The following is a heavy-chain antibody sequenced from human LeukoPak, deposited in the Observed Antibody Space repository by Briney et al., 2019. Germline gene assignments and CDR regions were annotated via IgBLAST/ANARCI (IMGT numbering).Heavy chain of an antibody. V-gene: IGHV4-38-2*01. CDR3: AGLRRAGPDY. J-gene: IGHJ4*02. Sequence: SETLSLTCAVSGYSISSGYYWGWIRQPPGKGLEWIGSIYYSGSTYYNPSLKSRVTISVDTSKNQFSLKLSSVTAADTAVYYCAGLRRAGPDYWGQGTLVTVSS. CDR1: GYSISSGYY. D-gene: IGHD6-13*01. CDR2: IYYSGST.